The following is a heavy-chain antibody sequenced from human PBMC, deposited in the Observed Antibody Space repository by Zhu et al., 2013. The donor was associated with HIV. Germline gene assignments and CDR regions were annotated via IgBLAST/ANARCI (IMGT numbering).Heavy chain of an antibody. V-gene: IGHV4-34*01. CDR2: IDHFGDT. Sequence: QVQLQQWGAGLLKPSETLSLTCAVYGGSFSGFHWTWIRQPPGKGLEWIGEIDHFGDTNYNPSLNSRVTISADTSKNQFSLKLSSVTAADTAVYYCARAMGIVVVTATRRPPTHYDYVGPGNPGHRLL. CDR3: ARAMGIVVVTATRRPPTHYDY. CDR1: GGSFSGFH. D-gene: IGHD2-21*02. J-gene: IGHJ4*02.